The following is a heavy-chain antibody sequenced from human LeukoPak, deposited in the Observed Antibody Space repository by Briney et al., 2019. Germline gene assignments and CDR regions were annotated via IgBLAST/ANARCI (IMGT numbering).Heavy chain of an antibody. D-gene: IGHD1-7*01. J-gene: IGHJ4*02. CDR3: AKNRAILTGTRYYFDY. CDR1: GFTFSSYA. Sequence: GGSLRLSCAASGFTFSSYAMSWVRQAPGKGLEWVSAISGSGGSTYYADSVKGRFTISRDNSKNTLYLQMNSLRAEDTAVYYCAKNRAILTGTRYYFDYWGQGTLVTVSS. CDR2: ISGSGGST. V-gene: IGHV3-23*01.